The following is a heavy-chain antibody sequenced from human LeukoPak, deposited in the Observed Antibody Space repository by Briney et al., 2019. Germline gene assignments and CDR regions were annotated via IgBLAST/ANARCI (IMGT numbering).Heavy chain of an antibody. Sequence: PGGSLRLSCTASGFTFSSYSMNWVRQAPGKGLEWVSSISSSSSYIYYADSVKGRFTISRDNAKNSLYLQMNSLRAEDTAVYYCARAWSTVADPHDAFDIWGQGTMVTVSS. D-gene: IGHD6-19*01. CDR3: ARAWSTVADPHDAFDI. CDR2: ISSSSSYI. J-gene: IGHJ3*02. CDR1: GFTFSSYS. V-gene: IGHV3-21*01.